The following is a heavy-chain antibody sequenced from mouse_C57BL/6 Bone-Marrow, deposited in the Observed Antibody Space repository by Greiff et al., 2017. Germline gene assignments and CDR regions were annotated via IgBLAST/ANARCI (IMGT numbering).Heavy chain of an antibody. CDR1: GYTFTSYW. CDR2: IHPNSGST. D-gene: IGHD1-1*01. CDR3: ARDPLSRYFDV. J-gene: IGHJ1*03. Sequence: VQLQQPGAELVKPGASVKLSCKASGYTFTSYWMHWVKQRPGQGLEWIGMIHPNSGSTNYNEKFKSKATLTVDKSSSTAYMQLSSLTSEDSAVYYCARDPLSRYFDVWGTGTTVTVSS. V-gene: IGHV1-64*01.